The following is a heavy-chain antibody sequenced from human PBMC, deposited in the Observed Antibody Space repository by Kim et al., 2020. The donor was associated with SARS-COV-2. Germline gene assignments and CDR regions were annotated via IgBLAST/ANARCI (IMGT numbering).Heavy chain of an antibody. CDR2: IWYDGSNK. CDR1: GFTFSSYG. Sequence: GGSLRLSCAASGFTFSSYGMHWVRQAPGKGLEWVAVIWYDGSNKYYADSVKGRFTISRDNSKNTLYLQMNSLRAEDTAVYYCARDAEAGWELDYWGQGTLVTVSS. V-gene: IGHV3-33*01. D-gene: IGHD6-13*01. CDR3: ARDAEAGWELDY. J-gene: IGHJ4*02.